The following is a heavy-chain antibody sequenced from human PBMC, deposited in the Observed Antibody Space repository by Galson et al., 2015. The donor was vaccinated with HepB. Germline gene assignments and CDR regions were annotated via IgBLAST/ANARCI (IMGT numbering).Heavy chain of an antibody. CDR3: AKDKREIITSFGVVKPSFYFDF. Sequence: SLRLSCAASGLTFSNYAMSWVRQAPGKGLEWVSTITGRGDTTFYPDSVKGRFPISRDNSKNTMYLEMNSLRAEDTAVYYCAKDKREIITSFGVVKPSFYFDFWGQGTLITVSS. J-gene: IGHJ4*02. D-gene: IGHD3-3*01. CDR1: GLTFSNYA. CDR2: ITGRGDTT. V-gene: IGHV3-23*01.